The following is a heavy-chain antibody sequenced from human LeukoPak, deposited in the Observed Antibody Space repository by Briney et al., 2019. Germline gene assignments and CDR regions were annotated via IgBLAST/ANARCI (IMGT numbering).Heavy chain of an antibody. CDR2: INHSGST. D-gene: IGHD5-12*01. V-gene: IGHV4-34*01. Sequence: SETLSLTCAVYGGSFSGDYWSWIRQPPGKGLEWIGEINHSGSTNYNPSLKSRVTMSVDTSKNQFSLKLSSVTAADTAVYYCARDLGGYDSVDYYYYYYMDVWGKGTTVTISS. J-gene: IGHJ6*03. CDR3: ARDLGGYDSVDYYYYYYMDV. CDR1: GGSFSGDY.